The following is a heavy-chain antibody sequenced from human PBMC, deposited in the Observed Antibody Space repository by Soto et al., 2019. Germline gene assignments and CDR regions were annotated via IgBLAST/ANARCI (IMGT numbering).Heavy chain of an antibody. CDR1: RYTLTELS. CDR2: FDPEDGET. J-gene: IGHJ5*02. Sequence: ASVKVSCKVSRYTLTELSMHWVRQAPGNGLEWMGGFDPEDGETIYAQKFQVRVTMTEDTSTDTAYMELSSLRSEDTAVYYCATAVAAAIIAARRWFVPGCQGTLVTVFS. V-gene: IGHV1-24*01. CDR3: ATAVAAAIIAARRWFVP. D-gene: IGHD2-2*01.